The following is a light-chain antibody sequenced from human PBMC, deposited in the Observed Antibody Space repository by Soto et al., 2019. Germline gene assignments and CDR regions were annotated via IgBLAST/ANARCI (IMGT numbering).Light chain of an antibody. V-gene: IGKV3-15*01. Sequence: EIVMTQSPATLSVSPGESATLSCRASQSVSSNLAWYKQKPGQAPRLLISGTSTRATGIPARFSGSGSGTSFALTITSLQSEDFAVYYCQQYNNWPLTFGGGTKVEIK. CDR2: GTS. CDR1: QSVSSN. J-gene: IGKJ4*01. CDR3: QQYNNWPLT.